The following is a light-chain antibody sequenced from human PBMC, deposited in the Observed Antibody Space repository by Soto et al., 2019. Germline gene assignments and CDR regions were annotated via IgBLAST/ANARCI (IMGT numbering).Light chain of an antibody. CDR2: EVS. V-gene: IGLV2-14*01. J-gene: IGLJ1*01. Sequence: QSALTQPASVSGSPGHSITISCTGTSSDVGGYNYVSWYQQHPGKAPKLMIYEVSNRPSGVSNRFSGSKSGNTASLTISGLQAEDEADYYCSSYTSSSTLGVFGTGTKLTVL. CDR1: SSDVGGYNY. CDR3: SSYTSSSTLGV.